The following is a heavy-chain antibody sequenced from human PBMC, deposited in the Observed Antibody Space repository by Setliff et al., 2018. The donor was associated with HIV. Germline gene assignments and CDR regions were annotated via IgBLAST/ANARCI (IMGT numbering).Heavy chain of an antibody. CDR1: SGSITSRTYY. V-gene: IGHV4-39*01. Sequence: PSETLSLTCTVSSGSITSRTYYWGWIRQPPGKGLEWIGSIFYSGTTYYNPSLKSRVSISVDTSKNQFSLNLTSVTAADTAVYYCARSKTFYDFWGGYYTHGAFKIWGLGTMVTVSS. CDR3: ARSKTFYDFWGGYYTHGAFKI. J-gene: IGHJ3*02. CDR2: IFYSGTT. D-gene: IGHD3-3*01.